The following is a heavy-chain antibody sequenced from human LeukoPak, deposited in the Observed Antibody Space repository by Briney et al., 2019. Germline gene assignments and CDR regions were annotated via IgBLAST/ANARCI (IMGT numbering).Heavy chain of an antibody. CDR3: ARGRGYCSGGSCSHYFDY. V-gene: IGHV4-34*01. CDR1: GGSFSGYY. Sequence: SETLSLTCAVYGGSFSGYYWSWIRQPPGKGLEWIGEINHSGSTNYNPSLKSRVTISVDTSKNQFSLKLSSVTAADTAVYYCARGRGYCSGGSCSHYFDYWGQGTLVTVSP. D-gene: IGHD2-15*01. J-gene: IGHJ4*02. CDR2: INHSGST.